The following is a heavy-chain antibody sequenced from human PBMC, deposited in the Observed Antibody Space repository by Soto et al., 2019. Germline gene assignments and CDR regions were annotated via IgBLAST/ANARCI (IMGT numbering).Heavy chain of an antibody. V-gene: IGHV2-5*01. CDR2: IYWNDDT. Sequence: QITLKESGPKLVKPTQTLTLTCTFSGFSLTTAGAGVGWIRQPPGKALEWLALIYWNDDTRYSQSLKTRLTITQDTTKIQLVLRMTNMDPVDTATYYCAHRGYGNYPRDNWFDPWGQRILVIVSS. CDR3: AHRGYGNYPRDNWFDP. D-gene: IGHD4-17*01. J-gene: IGHJ5*02. CDR1: GFSLTTAGAG.